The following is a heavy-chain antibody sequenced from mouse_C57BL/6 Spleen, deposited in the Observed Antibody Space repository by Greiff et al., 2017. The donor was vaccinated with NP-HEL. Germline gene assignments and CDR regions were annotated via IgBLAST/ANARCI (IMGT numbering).Heavy chain of an antibody. CDR2: INPGSGGT. Sequence: VQLQQSGAELVRPGTSVKVSCKASGYAFTNYLIEWVKQRPGQGLEWIGVINPGSGGTNYNEKFKGKATLTADKSSSTAYMQLSSLTSEDSAVYFCARSHYGSSSRYFDVWGTGTTVTVSS. CDR3: ARSHYGSSSRYFDV. V-gene: IGHV1-54*01. D-gene: IGHD1-1*01. CDR1: GYAFTNYL. J-gene: IGHJ1*03.